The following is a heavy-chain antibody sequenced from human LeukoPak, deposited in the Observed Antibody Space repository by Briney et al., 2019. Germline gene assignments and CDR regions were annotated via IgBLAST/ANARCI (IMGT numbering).Heavy chain of an antibody. V-gene: IGHV3-48*04. CDR1: GLSLSSNN. CDR2: ISAGSGPV. J-gene: IGHJ2*01. CDR3: TRDLGLRRMI. Sequence: GGSLRLSCAASGLSLSSNNMHWVRQTPGGGLEWLSYISAGSGPVFSADSVKGRFSISRDNARESLFLQMSSLRVEDTRVYYCTRDLGLRRMIWGRGTLVIVSS.